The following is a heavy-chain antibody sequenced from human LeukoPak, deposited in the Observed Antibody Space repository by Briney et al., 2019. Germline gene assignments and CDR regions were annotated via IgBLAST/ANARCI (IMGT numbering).Heavy chain of an antibody. J-gene: IGHJ4*02. CDR2: ISGSGGST. CDR1: GFTFSSYA. Sequence: PGGSLRLSCAASGFTFSSYAMSWVRQAPGKGLEWVSAISGSGGSTYYADSVKGRFTISRDNSKNTLYLQMNSLRAEDTAVYYCYFTGYCSSTSCYMGSFAYFDYWGQGTLVTVSS. CDR3: YFTGYCSSTSCYMGSFAYFDY. V-gene: IGHV3-23*01. D-gene: IGHD2-2*02.